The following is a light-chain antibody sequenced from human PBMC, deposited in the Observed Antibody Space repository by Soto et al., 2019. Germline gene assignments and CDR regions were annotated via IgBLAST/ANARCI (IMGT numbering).Light chain of an antibody. V-gene: IGKV3-15*01. Sequence: EIMMTQSPGTLSVYPGEGATLSCTASQSVNHNLAWYQQKPGQPPRLLLYGASTRAPGIPVRLSGRGSGTKFTLTIISLQSEDSAVYYCHQYNSWPRGTFGPGTKVEIK. J-gene: IGKJ3*01. CDR2: GAS. CDR1: QSVNHN. CDR3: HQYNSWPRGT.